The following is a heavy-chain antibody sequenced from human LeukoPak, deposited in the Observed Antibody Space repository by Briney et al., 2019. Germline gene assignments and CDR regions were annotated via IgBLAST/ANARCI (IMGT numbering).Heavy chain of an antibody. CDR2: INPNSGGT. D-gene: IGHD2-2*03. J-gene: IGHJ5*02. CDR3: ARDADIGYCSSTSCVEFDP. CDR1: GYTFTDYY. Sequence: ASVKVSCKASGYTFTDYYMHWVRQAPGQGLEWMGWINPNSGGTNYAQKYHGRVTMTRDTSISTAYMELSRLRSDDTAVYYCARDADIGYCSSTSCVEFDPWGQGTLVTVSS. V-gene: IGHV1-2*02.